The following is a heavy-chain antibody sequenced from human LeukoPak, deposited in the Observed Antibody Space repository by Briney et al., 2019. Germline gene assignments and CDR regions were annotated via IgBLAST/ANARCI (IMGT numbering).Heavy chain of an antibody. CDR1: GGSFSGYY. J-gene: IGHJ6*02. D-gene: IGHD6-19*01. Sequence: SETLSLTCAVYGGSFSGYYWRWIRQPPGKGLEWIGEINHSGSTNYNPSLKSRVTISVDTSKNQFSLKLSSVTAADTAVYYCARVIAVAGRYYYYYYGMAVWGQGTTVTVSS. V-gene: IGHV4-34*01. CDR3: ARVIAVAGRYYYYYYGMAV. CDR2: INHSGST.